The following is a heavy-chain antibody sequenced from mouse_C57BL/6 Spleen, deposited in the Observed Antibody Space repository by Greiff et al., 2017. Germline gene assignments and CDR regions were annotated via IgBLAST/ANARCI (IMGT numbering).Heavy chain of an antibody. CDR1: GFSLTSYG. Sequence: VQLQESGPGLVAPSQSLSITCTVSGFSLTSYGVHWVRQPPGKGLEWLVVIWSDGSTTYNSALNSRLSISKDNSKNEVILKMNRLQTDDTAMYYWARHYYGRAMDYWGQGTSVTVSS. J-gene: IGHJ4*01. D-gene: IGHD1-1*01. CDR2: IWSDGST. V-gene: IGHV2-6-1*01. CDR3: ARHYYGRAMDY.